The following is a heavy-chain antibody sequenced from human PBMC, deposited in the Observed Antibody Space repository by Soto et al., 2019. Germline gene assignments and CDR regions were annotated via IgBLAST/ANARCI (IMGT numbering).Heavy chain of an antibody. V-gene: IGHV4-59*01. Sequence: SETLSLTCTVSGVSISNYYWSWIRQPPGKGLEWIGYLAYSGSPNYSPSLKSRVTISLDRSKNQFSVKLSSVTAADTAVYYCARITTFLTFDIWGQGTMVTVSS. CDR3: ARITTFLTFDI. D-gene: IGHD1-1*01. CDR2: LAYSGSP. CDR1: GVSISNYY. J-gene: IGHJ3*02.